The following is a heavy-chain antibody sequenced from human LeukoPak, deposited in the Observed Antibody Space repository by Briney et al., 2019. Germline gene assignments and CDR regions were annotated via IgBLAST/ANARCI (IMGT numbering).Heavy chain of an antibody. V-gene: IGHV3-30*18. CDR2: ISYDGSNR. CDR3: AKPTGSSWFGPYFFDY. CDR1: GCTFSSKG. D-gene: IGHD6-13*01. J-gene: IGHJ4*02. Sequence: GRSLRLSCAASGCTFSSKGMHGVLQAPGKGLEWVAVISYDGSNRYYADSVKGRFTISRDISKNMLYLQMNRLRAEDPGVYYCAKPTGSSWFGPYFFDYWGQGTLVTVSS.